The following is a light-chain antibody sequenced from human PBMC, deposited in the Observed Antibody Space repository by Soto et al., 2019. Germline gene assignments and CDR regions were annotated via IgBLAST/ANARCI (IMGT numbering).Light chain of an antibody. J-gene: IGLJ3*02. CDR2: EVN. CDR3: AVWDDGLDAWM. V-gene: IGLV2-14*01. CDR1: KFDIGRYNY. Sequence: QSALTQPASVSGSPGQTITISCAGTKFDIGRYNYVSWYRQHPGEAPKLIIFEVNNRPSGISNRFSGSKSGNTASLTISGLQVEDEAHYYCAVWDDGLDAWMFGGGTKVTVL.